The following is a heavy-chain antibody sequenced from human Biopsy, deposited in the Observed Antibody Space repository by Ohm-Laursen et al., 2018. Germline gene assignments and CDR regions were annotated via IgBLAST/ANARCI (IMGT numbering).Heavy chain of an antibody. J-gene: IGHJ4*02. CDR1: GFSLSTTGVG. V-gene: IGHV2-5*01. D-gene: IGHD3-22*01. Sequence: PTQTLTLTCAFSGFSLSTTGVGVTWIRQPPGKALECLAVVYWNEKKRFRPSLRDRLTIIKDTSKNQVVLTVTNVDPVDKATYYCARVLYYDSSGYFLDHWGQGTLVTVSS. CDR3: ARVLYYDSSGYFLDH. CDR2: VYWNEKK.